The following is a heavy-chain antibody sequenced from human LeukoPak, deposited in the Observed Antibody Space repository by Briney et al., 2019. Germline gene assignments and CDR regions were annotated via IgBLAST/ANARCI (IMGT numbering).Heavy chain of an antibody. CDR2: IKEDGSEK. D-gene: IGHD3-3*01. Sequence: PGGSLRLSCAASGFTFRRYWMNWVRQAPGKGLEWVANIKEDGSEKNYVDSVRGRFTISRDNAKNSLYLQMNSLRAEDTAVYYCARDRDPFTIFELENYFDPWGQGTLVTVSS. V-gene: IGHV3-7*01. CDR1: GFTFRRYW. J-gene: IGHJ5*02. CDR3: ARDRDPFTIFELENYFDP.